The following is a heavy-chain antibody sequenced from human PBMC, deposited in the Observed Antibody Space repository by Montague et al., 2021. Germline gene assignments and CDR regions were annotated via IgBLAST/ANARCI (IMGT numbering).Heavy chain of an antibody. Sequence: PALVKPTQTLTLTCTFSGFSLSTNGAGVGWFRQPPGKAPDRLALIYWDDDKRYSPSLKNRLTVTKDTSKNQVVLTVTNMDPVDTATYHCAHRSSTSLIDYWGQGTLVTVSS. J-gene: IGHJ4*02. V-gene: IGHV2-5*02. CDR2: IYWDDDK. CDR3: AHRSSTSLIDY. D-gene: IGHD2-2*01. CDR1: GFSLSTNGAG.